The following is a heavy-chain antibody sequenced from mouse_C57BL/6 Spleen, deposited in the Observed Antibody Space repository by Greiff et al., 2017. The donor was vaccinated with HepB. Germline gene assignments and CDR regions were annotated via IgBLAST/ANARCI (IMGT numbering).Heavy chain of an antibody. Sequence: VQLKQSGPELVKPGASVKISCKASGYSLTGYYMNWVKQSPEKSLEWIGEINPSTGGTTYNQKFKAKATLTVDKSSSTAYMQLKSLTSDDSAVYYCARSPYSNDWYFDVWGTGTTVTVSS. CDR1: GYSLTGYY. J-gene: IGHJ1*03. CDR2: INPSTGGT. D-gene: IGHD2-5*01. CDR3: ARSPYSNDWYFDV. V-gene: IGHV1-42*01.